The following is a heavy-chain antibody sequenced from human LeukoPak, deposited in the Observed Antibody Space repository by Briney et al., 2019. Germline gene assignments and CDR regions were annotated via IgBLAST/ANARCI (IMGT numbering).Heavy chain of an antibody. CDR2: ISYDGSNK. V-gene: IGHV3-30*03. Sequence: GGSLRLSCAASGFTFSSYGMHWVRQAPGMGLEWVAVISYDGSNKYYADSVKGRFTISRDNSKNTLYLQMNSLRAEDTAVYYCARAALDGDYGMDVWGQGTTVTVSS. J-gene: IGHJ6*02. CDR3: ARAALDGDYGMDV. D-gene: IGHD2-8*01. CDR1: GFTFSSYG.